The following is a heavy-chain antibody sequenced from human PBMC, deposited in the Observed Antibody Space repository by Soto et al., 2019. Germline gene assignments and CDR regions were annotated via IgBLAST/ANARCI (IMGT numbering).Heavy chain of an antibody. D-gene: IGHD6-6*01. CDR2: ISSSSSYI. Sequence: PVGSLRLSCAASGFTFSSDSMNWVRQAPGKGLEWVSSISSSSSYIYYADSVKGRFTISRDNAKNSLYLQMNSLRAEDTAVYYCARDPGIAARPTNYYYGMDVWGQGTTVTVSS. V-gene: IGHV3-21*01. CDR1: GFTFSSDS. CDR3: ARDPGIAARPTNYYYGMDV. J-gene: IGHJ6*02.